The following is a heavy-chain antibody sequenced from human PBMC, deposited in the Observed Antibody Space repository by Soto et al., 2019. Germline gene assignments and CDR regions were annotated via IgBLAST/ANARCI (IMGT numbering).Heavy chain of an antibody. V-gene: IGHV1-2*02. CDR1: GYISTGYY. J-gene: IGHJ4*02. Sequence: ASVKVSCKASGYISTGYYMHWVRQAPGQGLEWMGWINPNSGGTNYAQKFQGRVTMTRDTSISTAYMELSRLRSDDTAVYYCARNYYDGSGYSDYWGQGTLVTVSS. D-gene: IGHD3-22*01. CDR2: INPNSGGT. CDR3: ARNYYDGSGYSDY.